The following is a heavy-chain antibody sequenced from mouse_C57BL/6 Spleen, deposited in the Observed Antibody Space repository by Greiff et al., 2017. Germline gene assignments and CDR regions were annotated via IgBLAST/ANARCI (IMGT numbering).Heavy chain of an antibody. D-gene: IGHD2-3*01. J-gene: IGHJ3*01. CDR3: ARDDGLY. CDR2: IDPENGDT. Sequence: VQLQQPGAELVRPGASVKLSCTASGFNIKDDYMHWVKQRPEQGLEWIGWIDPENGDTEYASKFQGKATITADTSSNTAYLQLSSLTSEDSAVYYCARDDGLYWGQGTLVTVSA. V-gene: IGHV14-4*01. CDR1: GFNIKDDY.